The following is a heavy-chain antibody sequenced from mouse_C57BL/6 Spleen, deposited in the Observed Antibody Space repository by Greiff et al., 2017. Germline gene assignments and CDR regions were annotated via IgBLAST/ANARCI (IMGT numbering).Heavy chain of an antibody. D-gene: IGHD1-1*01. J-gene: IGHJ1*03. CDR1: GYTFTSYT. CDR3: ARKDYGSSPGYFDV. CDR2: INPSSGYT. V-gene: IGHV1-4*01. Sequence: VQLQQSGAELARPGASVKMSCKASGYTFTSYTMHWVKQRPGQGLEWIGYINPSSGYTKYNQKFKDKATLTADKSSSTAYMQLSSLTSEDSAFYYCARKDYGSSPGYFDVWGTGTTVTGS.